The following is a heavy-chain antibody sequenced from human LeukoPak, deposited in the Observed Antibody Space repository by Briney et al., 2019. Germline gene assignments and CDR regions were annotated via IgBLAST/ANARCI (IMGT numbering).Heavy chain of an antibody. CDR2: ITGTGGST. D-gene: IGHD6-19*01. J-gene: IGHJ4*02. V-gene: IGHV3-23*01. CDR1: GFSLSTYG. Sequence: GGSLRLSCAASGFSLSTYGVSWVRQPPGKGLEWGSGITGTGGSTYYADSVKGRFTVSRDTSKNTLYLQMNSLRAEDTAIYYCAKDHGTAVAGFYYWGQGTLVTVSS. CDR3: AKDHGTAVAGFYY.